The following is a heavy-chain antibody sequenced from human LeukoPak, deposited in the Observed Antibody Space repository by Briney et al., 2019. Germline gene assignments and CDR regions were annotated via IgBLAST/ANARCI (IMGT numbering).Heavy chain of an antibody. Sequence: PSETLSLTCTVSGVSISSYYWSWIRQPPGKGLEWIGYIYYSGSTNYNPSLKSRVTISVDTSKNQFSLKLSSVTAADTAVYYCARTTDWGAFDIWGQGTMVTVSS. V-gene: IGHV4-59*01. D-gene: IGHD3-16*01. J-gene: IGHJ3*02. CDR1: GVSISSYY. CDR3: ARTTDWGAFDI. CDR2: IYYSGST.